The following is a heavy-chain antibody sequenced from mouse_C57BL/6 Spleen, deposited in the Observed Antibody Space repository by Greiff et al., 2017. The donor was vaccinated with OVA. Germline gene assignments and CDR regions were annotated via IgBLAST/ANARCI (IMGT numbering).Heavy chain of an antibody. CDR1: GFPFSSYA. Sequence: EVKLVESGGGLVKPGGSLKLSCAASGFPFSSYAMSWVRQTPEKRLEWVATISDGGSYTYYPDNVKGRFTISRDNAKNNLYLQMSHLKSEDTAMYYCARDWKAQAYFDYWGQGTTLTLSS. CDR2: ISDGGSYT. CDR3: ARDWKAQAYFDY. D-gene: IGHD3-2*02. V-gene: IGHV5-4*01. J-gene: IGHJ2*01.